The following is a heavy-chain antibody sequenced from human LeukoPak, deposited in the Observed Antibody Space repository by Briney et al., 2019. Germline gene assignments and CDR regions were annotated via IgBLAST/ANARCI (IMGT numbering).Heavy chain of an antibody. J-gene: IGHJ4*02. Sequence: AGGSLRLSCAASGFTFSSYWMSWVRQAPGKGPEWVANVKQDGSGKYYVDSVKGRFTISRDNAKNSLYLQMSSLRAEDTAVYYCARIRQRGTKYYFDYWGQGTLVTVSS. CDR2: VKQDGSGK. CDR3: ARIRQRGTKYYFDY. CDR1: GFTFSSYW. D-gene: IGHD1-7*01. V-gene: IGHV3-7*01.